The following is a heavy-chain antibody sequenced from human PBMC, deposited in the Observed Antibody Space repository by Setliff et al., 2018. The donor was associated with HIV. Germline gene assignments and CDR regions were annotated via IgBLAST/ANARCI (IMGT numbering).Heavy chain of an antibody. CDR3: ARDVSWRVRTYIDY. D-gene: IGHD3-3*01. V-gene: IGHV3-48*03. CDR1: GFTFSSYE. Sequence: GGSLRLSCAASGFTFSSYEMNWVRQAPGKGLEWVSYISGSGSAMYYADSVEGRFTISRDNAKNSLYLQMNSLRAEDTAVYHCARDVSWRVRTYIDYWGQGALVTVSS. CDR2: ISGSGSAM. J-gene: IGHJ4*02.